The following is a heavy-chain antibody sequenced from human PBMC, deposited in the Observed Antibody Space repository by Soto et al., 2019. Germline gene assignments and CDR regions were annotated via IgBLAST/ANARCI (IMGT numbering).Heavy chain of an antibody. CDR2: ISGSGGST. V-gene: IGHV3-23*01. CDR1: GFTFSSYA. CDR3: ARPYSSGWYVFQH. J-gene: IGHJ1*01. Sequence: PGGSLRLSCAASGFTFSSYAMSWVRQAPGKGLEWVSAISGSGGSTYYADSVKGRFTISRDNSKNTLYLQMNSLRAEDTAVYYCARPYSSGWYVFQHWGQGTLVTVSS. D-gene: IGHD6-19*01.